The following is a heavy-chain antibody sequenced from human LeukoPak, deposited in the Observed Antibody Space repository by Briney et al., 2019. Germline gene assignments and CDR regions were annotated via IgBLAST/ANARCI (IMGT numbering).Heavy chain of an antibody. Sequence: GGSLRLSCAASGFTFSNYAMRWVRQAPGKGLEWVSGISGSGDSTYYADSVKGRFTISRDNAKNTLYLQMNSLRAEDTAVYYCARDRKYYDFWSGYHTRGVFDYWGQGTLVTVSS. D-gene: IGHD3-3*01. CDR2: ISGSGDST. CDR3: ARDRKYYDFWSGYHTRGVFDY. J-gene: IGHJ4*02. V-gene: IGHV3-23*01. CDR1: GFTFSNYA.